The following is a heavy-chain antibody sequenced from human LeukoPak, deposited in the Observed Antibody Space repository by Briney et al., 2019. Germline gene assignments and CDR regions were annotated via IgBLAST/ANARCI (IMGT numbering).Heavy chain of an antibody. Sequence: GGSLRLSCAASGFTFGSYSMNWVRQAPGKGLEWMAVIWFDGSNEYYGDSVKGRFTISRDNSKNTLYLQMNSLRAEDTAVYYCAKERYYGSGSSEYFQHWGQGTLVTVSS. V-gene: IGHV3-30*02. CDR1: GFTFGSYS. D-gene: IGHD3-10*01. CDR2: IWFDGSNE. CDR3: AKERYYGSGSSEYFQH. J-gene: IGHJ1*01.